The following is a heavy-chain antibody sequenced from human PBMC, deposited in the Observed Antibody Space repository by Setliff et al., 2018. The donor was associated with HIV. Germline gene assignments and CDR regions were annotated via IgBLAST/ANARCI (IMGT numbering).Heavy chain of an antibody. J-gene: IGHJ6*03. Sequence: ASVKVSCKTSGGTFSSYGISWVRQAPGQGLEWMGGIIPISGTANYAQKFQGRVTMTRDTSTSTVYMELSSLRSEDTAVYYCARNPRIAVAGTDYYYYMDVWGKGTTVTVSS. CDR3: ARNPRIAVAGTDYYYYMDV. V-gene: IGHV1-69*05. CDR1: GGTFSSYG. CDR2: IIPISGTA. D-gene: IGHD6-19*01.